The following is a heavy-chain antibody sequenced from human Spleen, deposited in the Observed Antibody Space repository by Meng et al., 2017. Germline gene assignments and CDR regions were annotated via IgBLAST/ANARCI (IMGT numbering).Heavy chain of an antibody. D-gene: IGHD6-13*01. J-gene: IGHJ4*02. V-gene: IGHV3-15*01. Sequence: GESLKISCVASGLSFTDAWMSWVRQAPGKGLEWVGRIKRNSDGGTIDYAAPVKGRFTISRDDSKNTLYLQMDSLITEDIAVYFCATGAAAADHWGQGTLVTGSS. CDR1: GLSFTDAW. CDR2: IKRNSDGGTI. CDR3: ATGAAAADH.